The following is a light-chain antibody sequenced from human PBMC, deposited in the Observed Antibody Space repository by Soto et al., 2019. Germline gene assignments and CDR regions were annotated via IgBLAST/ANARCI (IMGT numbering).Light chain of an antibody. J-gene: IGKJ5*01. CDR1: QAISSN. CDR2: GAS. Sequence: EIFMTQSPATLSVSLWEIATLSWRANQAISSNVAWYQQKPGQAPRLLIYGASTRATGIPDRFFGSGSGTDFTLTINRLEPEDFAVYYCQQYANSPITFGQGTRLEIK. V-gene: IGKV3-15*01. CDR3: QQYANSPIT.